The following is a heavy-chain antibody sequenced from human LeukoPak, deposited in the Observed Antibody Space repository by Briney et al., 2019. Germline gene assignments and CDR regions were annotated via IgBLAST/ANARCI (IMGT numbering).Heavy chain of an antibody. D-gene: IGHD5-18*01. J-gene: IGHJ4*02. V-gene: IGHV3-11*01. CDR2: ISSSGSTI. Sequence: GGSLRVSCAASGFTFSDYYMSWIRQAPGKGLEWVSYISSSGSTIYYADSVKGRFTISRDNAKNSLYLQMNSLRAEDTAVYYCARLSDAAMGPFEYWGQGTLVTASS. CDR3: ARLSDAAMGPFEY. CDR1: GFTFSDYY.